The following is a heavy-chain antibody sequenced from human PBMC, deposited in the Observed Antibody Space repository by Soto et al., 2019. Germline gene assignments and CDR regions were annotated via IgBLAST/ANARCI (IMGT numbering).Heavy chain of an antibody. D-gene: IGHD2-2*01. V-gene: IGHV3-23*01. J-gene: IGHJ4*02. CDR1: GFTFTSYA. CDR2: ITGSGGNT. Sequence: GGSLRLSCAASGFTFTSYALSWVRQAPGRGLQWVSAITGSGGNTYYADSVKGRFTISRDNSKNTLYLQMGSLRAEDTAVYYCAKPNLNCSSTSCYDYWGQGTLVTVSS. CDR3: AKPNLNCSSTSCYDY.